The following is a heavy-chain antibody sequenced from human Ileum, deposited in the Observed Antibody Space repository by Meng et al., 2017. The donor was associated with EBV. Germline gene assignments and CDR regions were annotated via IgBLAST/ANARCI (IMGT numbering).Heavy chain of an antibody. CDR1: GDSVSSDKTA. Sequence: QFKLTESGPRLVQPSQRLSLSCVIAGDSVSSDKTAWNWIRQSPSRGLEWLGRTYRRSRWYYDYALSVKSRINISPDTSKNQVSLQLNSVTDEDTGIYYCATSRIAKFDRWGQGTLVTVSS. CDR3: ATSRIAKFDR. V-gene: IGHV6-1*01. CDR2: TYRRSRWYY. J-gene: IGHJ5*02.